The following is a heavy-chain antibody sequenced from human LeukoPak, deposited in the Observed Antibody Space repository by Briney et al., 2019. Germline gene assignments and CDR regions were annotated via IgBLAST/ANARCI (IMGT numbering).Heavy chain of an antibody. V-gene: IGHV3-23*01. CDR3: AKGAEIDH. Sequence: GGSLRLSCAASGFNFNNFAMSWVRQAPGKGLEWLSAMTGPADTTYYAESVKGRFTISRDYFKSMVFLQMNSLRVEDTAIYYCAKGAEIDHWGQGTLVTVSS. CDR1: GFNFNNFA. J-gene: IGHJ4*02. CDR2: MTGPADTT.